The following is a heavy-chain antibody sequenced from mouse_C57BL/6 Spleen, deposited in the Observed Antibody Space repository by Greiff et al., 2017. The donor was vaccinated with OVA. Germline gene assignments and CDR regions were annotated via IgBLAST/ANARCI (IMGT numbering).Heavy chain of an antibody. D-gene: IGHD1-1*01. CDR3: ARDYYGSRRGAMDY. CDR2: INPNNGGT. V-gene: IGHV1-18*01. J-gene: IGHJ4*01. Sequence: VQLQQSGPELVKPGASVKIPCKASGYTFTDYNMDWVKQSHGKSLEWIGDINPNNGGTIYNQKFKGKATLTVDKSSSTAYMELRSLTSEDTAVYYCARDYYGSRRGAMDYWGQGTSVTVSS. CDR1: GYTFTDYN.